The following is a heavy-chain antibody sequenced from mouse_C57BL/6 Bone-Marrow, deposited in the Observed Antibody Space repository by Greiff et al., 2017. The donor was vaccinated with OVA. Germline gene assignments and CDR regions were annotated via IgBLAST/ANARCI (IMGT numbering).Heavy chain of an antibody. V-gene: IGHV1-81*01. J-gene: IGHJ1*03. CDR3: ALYQYFDV. Sequence: VQLQQSGAELARPGASVKLSCKASGYTLTSYGISWVKQRTGQGLEWIGEIYPRSGNTYYNEKFKGKATLTADKSSSTAYMEIRSLTSEDSAVNFYALYQYFDVWGTGTTVTVSS. D-gene: IGHD2-12*01. CDR2: IYPRSGNT. CDR1: GYTLTSYG.